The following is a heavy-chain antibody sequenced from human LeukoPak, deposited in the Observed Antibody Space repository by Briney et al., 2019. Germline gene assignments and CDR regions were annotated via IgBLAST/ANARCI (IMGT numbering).Heavy chain of an antibody. J-gene: IGHJ4*02. CDR2: IYYSGST. D-gene: IGHD2-2*01. Sequence: SETLSLTCTVSGGSISTYYWSWIRQPPGKALEWIGCIYYSGSTNYNPSLKSRVTISVDTSKNQFSLKLSSVTAADAAVYYCASMAYCSRTTCPADYWGQGTLVTVSS. CDR3: ASMAYCSRTTCPADY. CDR1: GGSISTYY. V-gene: IGHV4-59*01.